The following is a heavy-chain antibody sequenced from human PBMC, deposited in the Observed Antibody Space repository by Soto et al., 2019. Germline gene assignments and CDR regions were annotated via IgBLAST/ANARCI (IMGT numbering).Heavy chain of an antibody. CDR2: VHFSGTT. D-gene: IGHD2-8*01. CDR3: ARYCNNFDCHHLYYFDS. V-gene: IGHV4-59*01. Sequence: PGGSLRLSCTASGFPFNNYYMTWVRQPPGKGLEWLGNVHFSGTTIYNPSLMGRVTMSVDMSKNHVFLELTSVTAADTAIYYCARYCNNFDCHHLYYFDSWGQGTQVTVSS. CDR1: GFPFNNYY. J-gene: IGHJ4*02.